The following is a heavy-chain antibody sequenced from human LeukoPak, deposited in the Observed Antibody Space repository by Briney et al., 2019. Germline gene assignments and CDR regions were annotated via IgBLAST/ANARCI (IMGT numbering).Heavy chain of an antibody. CDR1: GGSISSYY. CDR2: IYYSGST. Sequence: PSETLSLTCTVSGGSISSYYWSWIRQPPGKGLEWIGYIYYSGSTNYNPSLTSRVTISVDTSKNQFSLKLSSVTAADTAVYYCARDLDGSGGDSPFDYWGQGTLVTVSS. D-gene: IGHD2-21*01. J-gene: IGHJ4*02. CDR3: ARDLDGSGGDSPFDY. V-gene: IGHV4-59*01.